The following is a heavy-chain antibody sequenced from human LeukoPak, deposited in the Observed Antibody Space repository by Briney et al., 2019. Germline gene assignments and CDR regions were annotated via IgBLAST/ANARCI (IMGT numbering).Heavy chain of an antibody. J-gene: IGHJ4*02. D-gene: IGHD5-12*01. Sequence: SGPTLVNPTQTLTLTCTFSGFSLSTSGVGVGWIRQPPGKALEWLALIYWNDDKRYSPSLKSRLTITKDTSKNQVVLTMTNMDPVDTATYYCGSHSGYDPQTPFDYWGQGTLVTVSS. CDR1: GFSLSTSGVG. CDR3: GSHSGYDPQTPFDY. CDR2: IYWNDDK. V-gene: IGHV2-5*01.